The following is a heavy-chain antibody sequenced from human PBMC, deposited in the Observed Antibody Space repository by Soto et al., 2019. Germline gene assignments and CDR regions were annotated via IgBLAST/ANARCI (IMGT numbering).Heavy chain of an antibody. CDR2: IIPIFGRT. Sequence: QVQLVQSGAEVKKPGSSVKVSCKVSGGTFSNYAISWVRQAPGQGLEWMGGIIPIFGRTTYAQKFQGRVAITADESTSTAYMELTRLTSEDTAVYYCADLSLGYCITSSCPPDYWGLGTRVTVAS. V-gene: IGHV1-69*12. CDR3: ADLSLGYCITSSCPPDY. D-gene: IGHD2-2*01. CDR1: GGTFSNYA. J-gene: IGHJ4*02.